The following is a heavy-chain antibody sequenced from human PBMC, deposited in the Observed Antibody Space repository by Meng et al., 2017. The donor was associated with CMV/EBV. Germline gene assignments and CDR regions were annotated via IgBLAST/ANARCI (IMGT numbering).Heavy chain of an antibody. D-gene: IGHD6-13*01. Sequence: GESLKISCAASGSTSSSYAMSWVRQAPGKGLEWVSAISGSGGSTYYADSVKGRFTISRDNSKNTLYLQMNSLRAEDTAVYYCAKDLDSSSWNYYYYGMDVWGQGTTVTVSS. J-gene: IGHJ6*02. V-gene: IGHV3-23*01. CDR2: ISGSGGST. CDR3: AKDLDSSSWNYYYYGMDV. CDR1: GSTSSSYA.